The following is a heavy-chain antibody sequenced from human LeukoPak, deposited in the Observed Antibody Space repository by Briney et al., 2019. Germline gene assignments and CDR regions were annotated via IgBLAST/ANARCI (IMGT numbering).Heavy chain of an antibody. CDR2: IWYDGSNK. V-gene: IGHV3-33*01. J-gene: IGHJ6*02. Sequence: GGSLRLSCAASGFTFSSYGMHWVRQAPGKGLEWVAVIWYDGSNKYYADSVKGRFTISRDKSKNTLYLQMNSLRAEDTAVYYCAREMGGPLSMVRGVTPYYYYGMDVWGQGTTVTVSS. CDR1: GFTFSSYG. CDR3: AREMGGPLSMVRGVTPYYYYGMDV. D-gene: IGHD3-10*01.